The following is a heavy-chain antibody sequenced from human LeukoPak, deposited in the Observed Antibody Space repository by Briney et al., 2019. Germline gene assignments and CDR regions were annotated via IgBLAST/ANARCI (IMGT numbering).Heavy chain of an antibody. J-gene: IGHJ3*02. Sequence: PGGSLRLSCAASGFTFSSYGMHWVRQAPGKGLEWVAVISYDGSNKYYADSVKGRFTISRENSKNTLYLQMNSLRAEDTAVYYCARGGYSYGYDAFDIWGQGTMVTVSS. CDR1: GFTFSSYG. D-gene: IGHD5-18*01. CDR3: ARGGYSYGYDAFDI. V-gene: IGHV3-30*03. CDR2: ISYDGSNK.